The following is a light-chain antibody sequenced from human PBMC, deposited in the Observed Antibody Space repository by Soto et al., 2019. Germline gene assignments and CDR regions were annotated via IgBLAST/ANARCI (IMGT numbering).Light chain of an antibody. CDR3: QQRSSPT. J-gene: IGKJ5*01. V-gene: IGKV3-11*01. Sequence: FVLTQSPGTLSLSPGERATLSCRASQTVSSYLAWYQQKPGQAPRLLIYDASNRATGIPARFSGSGSGTDFTLIINSLEPEDFAVYYCQQRSSPTFGQGTRLEIK. CDR2: DAS. CDR1: QTVSSY.